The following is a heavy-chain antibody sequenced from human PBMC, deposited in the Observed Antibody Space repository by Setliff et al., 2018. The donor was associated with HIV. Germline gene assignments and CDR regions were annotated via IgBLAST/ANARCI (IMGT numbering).Heavy chain of an antibody. J-gene: IGHJ3*01. D-gene: IGHD5-18*01. Sequence: GASVKVSCKTSGYTFTTYYIHWVRQAPGQGLEWMGWINPNNGGTNYAQKFRGWVTMTRDTSISTAYMQLSRLRSDDTAVYYCARDRGRGSSYGDDAFDVWGQGTLVTVSS. CDR1: GYTFTTYY. CDR3: ARDRGRGSSYGDDAFDV. V-gene: IGHV1-2*04. CDR2: INPNNGGT.